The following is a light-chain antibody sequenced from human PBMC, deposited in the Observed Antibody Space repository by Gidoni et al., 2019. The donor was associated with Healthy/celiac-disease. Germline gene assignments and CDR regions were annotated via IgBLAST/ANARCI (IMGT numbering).Light chain of an antibody. CDR2: GAS. CDR3: QQYGSSPIT. J-gene: IGKJ3*01. V-gene: IGKV3-20*01. Sequence: EIALTQLPGTLSLSPGERATLSCRASQSVSSSYLAWYQQKPGQAPRLLIYGASSRATGIPDRFSGSGSGTDFTLTISILEPEDFAVYYCQQYGSSPITFGPGTKVDIK. CDR1: QSVSSSY.